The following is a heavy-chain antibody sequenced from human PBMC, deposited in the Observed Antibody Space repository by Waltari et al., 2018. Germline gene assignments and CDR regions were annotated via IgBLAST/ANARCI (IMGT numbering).Heavy chain of an antibody. V-gene: IGHV4-39*01. CDR3: ARFGPISPLED. CDR1: GPSIAGSPFY. CDR2: IYSSGRT. J-gene: IGHJ4*02. Sequence: QTQLQESGPGLVKASETVSLNCSVTGPSIAGSPFYWGWIRQPPGRGLEWLGTIYSSGRTTYNPSLKSRVTMSIHTTTNQFSLKLTSVTAADTAFYFCARFGPISPLEDWGQGTLITVSS. D-gene: IGHD3-3*01.